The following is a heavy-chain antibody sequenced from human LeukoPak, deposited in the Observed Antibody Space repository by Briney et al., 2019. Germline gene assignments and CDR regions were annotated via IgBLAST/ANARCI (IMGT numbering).Heavy chain of an antibody. CDR3: ARTVWGSYRQPLFDY. CDR2: IYYSGST. Sequence: SETLSLTCTVSGGSISSYYWSWIRQPPGKGLEWIGYIYYSGSTNYNPSLKSRVTISVDTSKNQFSLKLSSVTAADTAVYYCARTVWGSYRQPLFDYWGQGTLVTVSS. D-gene: IGHD3-16*02. V-gene: IGHV4-59*08. CDR1: GGSISSYY. J-gene: IGHJ4*02.